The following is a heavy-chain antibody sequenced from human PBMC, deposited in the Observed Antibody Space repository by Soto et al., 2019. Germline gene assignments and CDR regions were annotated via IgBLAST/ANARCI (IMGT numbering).Heavy chain of an antibody. Sequence: GASVKVSCKASGYTFTSYGLTWVRQAPGQGLERMGWISGDSGETDYAQNFRGRLTMTTDASTTTAYMELRSLRSDDTAVYYCARDALPLYYYDSSGYDAFDIWGQGTMVTVSS. CDR2: ISGDSGET. J-gene: IGHJ3*02. CDR1: GYTFTSYG. CDR3: ARDALPLYYYDSSGYDAFDI. V-gene: IGHV1-18*04. D-gene: IGHD3-22*01.